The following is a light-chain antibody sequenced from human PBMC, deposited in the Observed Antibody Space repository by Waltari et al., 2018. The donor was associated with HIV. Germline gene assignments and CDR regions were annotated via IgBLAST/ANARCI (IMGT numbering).Light chain of an antibody. Sequence: SHELTQPPSVSVSPGQTARITCSGDALPKQYAYWYQQKPGQAPVLVLYKDSERPAGIPERFSGSSSGTIVTLTISGVQAEDEADYYCQSRDSSGTWVFGGGTKLTVL. V-gene: IGLV3-25*03. J-gene: IGLJ3*02. CDR1: ALPKQY. CDR3: QSRDSSGTWV. CDR2: KDS.